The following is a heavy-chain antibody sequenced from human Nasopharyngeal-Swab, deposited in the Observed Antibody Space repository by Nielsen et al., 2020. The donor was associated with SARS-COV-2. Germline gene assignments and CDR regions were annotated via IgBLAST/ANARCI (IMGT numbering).Heavy chain of an antibody. J-gene: IGHJ4*02. CDR3: ALYGSGSYGVY. Sequence: WIRQPPGKGLEWIGSIYYSGSTYYNPSLKSRVTISVDTSKNQFSLKLSSVTAADTAVYYCALYGSGSYGVYWGQGTLVTVSS. CDR2: IYYSGST. D-gene: IGHD3-10*01. V-gene: IGHV4-39*01.